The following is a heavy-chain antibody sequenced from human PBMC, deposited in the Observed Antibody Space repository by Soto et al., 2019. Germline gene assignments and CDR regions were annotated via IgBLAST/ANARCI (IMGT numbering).Heavy chain of an antibody. CDR3: ARDSPRGYYSSGMFDP. J-gene: IGHJ5*02. V-gene: IGHV1-18*04. Sequence: ASVKVSCKASGYTFTSYGIDWVRQAPGQGLEWMGWISVYNGDTNYAQKFQGRVTMTADTSTSTAYMELRNLRSDDTAVYYCARDSPRGYYSSGMFDPWGQGTQVTVSS. CDR2: ISVYNGDT. D-gene: IGHD3-10*01. CDR1: GYTFTSYG.